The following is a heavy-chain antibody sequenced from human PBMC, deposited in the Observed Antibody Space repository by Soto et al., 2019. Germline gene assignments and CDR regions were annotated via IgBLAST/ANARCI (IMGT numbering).Heavy chain of an antibody. J-gene: IGHJ4*02. V-gene: IGHV3-23*01. CDR3: AKHPCFNLRRSSYYADY. CDR1: GFTFSSYA. CDR2: ISGSGGST. D-gene: IGHD3-22*01. Sequence: GGSLRLSCAASGFTFSSYAMSWVRQAPGKGLEWVSAISGSGGSTYYADSVKGRFTISRDNSKDTLYLQMNSLRAEDTAVYYCAKHPCFNLRRSSYYADYSGEATLLSFSS.